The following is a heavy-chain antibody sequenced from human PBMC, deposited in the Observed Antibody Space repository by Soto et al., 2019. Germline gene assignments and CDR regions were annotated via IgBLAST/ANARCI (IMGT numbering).Heavy chain of an antibody. J-gene: IGHJ5*02. CDR2: IYHEGST. Sequence: QLQLQESGSGQMKPSQTLSLTCAVSGGSIITGDFSWNWIRQPPGKGLEWVGYIYHEGSTYYNPSLKGRATISADRSKNYFSLKLSSVTAADTGVYFCARGRSTSGYPNFDPWGQGTLVTVSS. V-gene: IGHV4-30-2*01. CDR1: GGSIITGDFS. CDR3: ARGRSTSGYPNFDP. D-gene: IGHD3-22*01.